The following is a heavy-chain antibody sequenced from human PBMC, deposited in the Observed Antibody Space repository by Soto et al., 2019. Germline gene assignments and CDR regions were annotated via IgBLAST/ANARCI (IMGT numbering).Heavy chain of an antibody. CDR2: IKQDGSEK. CDR3: ARVPDFWSGYGVTYYFDY. J-gene: IGHJ4*02. CDR1: GFTFSSYW. D-gene: IGHD3-3*01. Sequence: GGSLRLSCAASGFTFSSYWMSWVRQAPGKGLEWVANIKQDGSEKYYVDSVKGRFTISRDNAQNSLYLQMNSLRAEDTAVYYCARVPDFWSGYGVTYYFDYWGQGTLVTVSS. V-gene: IGHV3-7*01.